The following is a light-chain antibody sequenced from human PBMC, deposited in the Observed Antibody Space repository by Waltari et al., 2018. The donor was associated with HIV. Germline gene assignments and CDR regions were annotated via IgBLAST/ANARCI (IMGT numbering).Light chain of an antibody. CDR1: TGAVTSSSY. J-gene: IGLJ3*02. CDR2: SAD. V-gene: IGLV7-43*01. Sequence: VVTQEPSLTVSPGGTVTLTCTSSTGAVTSSSYASWFQQRPGQAPRPLIYSADKGHSWTPDPFSGSLLGSKAALILFGAQPEDEADYFCLLYYGGRQPTWVFGGGTKLTV. CDR3: LLYYGGRQPTWV.